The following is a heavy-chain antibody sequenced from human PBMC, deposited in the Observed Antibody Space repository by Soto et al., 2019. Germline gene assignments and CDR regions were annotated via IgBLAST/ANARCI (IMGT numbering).Heavy chain of an antibody. CDR3: ARRGSGSYYDY. Sequence: EVQLLESGGGLVQPGGSLRLFCAASGFTFSSYAMRWVRKAPVKGLEWVSAISGSGGSTYYADSVKGRFTISRENSKNTQYLKMNSLRAEETAVYYCARRGSGSYYDYWGQGTLVTVSS. J-gene: IGHJ4*02. CDR2: ISGSGGST. D-gene: IGHD1-26*01. V-gene: IGHV3-23*01. CDR1: GFTFSSYA.